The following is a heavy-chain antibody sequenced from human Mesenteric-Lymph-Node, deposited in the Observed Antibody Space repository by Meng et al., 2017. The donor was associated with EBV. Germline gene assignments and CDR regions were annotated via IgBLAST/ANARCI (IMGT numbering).Heavy chain of an antibody. D-gene: IGHD3-10*01. Sequence: GHLRQGGRGLLKPSGTLSPTCGVCGGSFGGYFWSWIRQPPGKGLEWIGEINRVGSTNYNPSLKSRLTMSVDTSKNHFSLKLTSVTAADTAVYYCVRCGAVTLVQGGPDHWGQGTLVTVSS. V-gene: IGHV4-34*01. CDR1: GGSFGGYF. CDR3: VRCGAVTLVQGGPDH. CDR2: INRVGST. J-gene: IGHJ4*02.